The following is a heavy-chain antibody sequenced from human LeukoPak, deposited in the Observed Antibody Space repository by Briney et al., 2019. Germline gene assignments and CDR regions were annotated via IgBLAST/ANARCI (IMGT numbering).Heavy chain of an antibody. CDR2: IGTAGDT. CDR3: ARLISGVGGTPGGIWFDP. Sequence: GGSLRLSCAASGFTFSSYDMHWVRQATGKGLEWVSAIGTAGDTYYPGSVKGRFTISRENAKNSLYLQMNSLRAEDTAVYYCARLISGVGGTPGGIWFDPWGQGSLVSVSS. D-gene: IGHD1-26*01. V-gene: IGHV3-13*01. J-gene: IGHJ5*02. CDR1: GFTFSSYD.